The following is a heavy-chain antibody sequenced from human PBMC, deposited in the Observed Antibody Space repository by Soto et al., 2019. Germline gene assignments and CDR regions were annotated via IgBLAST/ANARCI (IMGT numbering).Heavy chain of an antibody. D-gene: IGHD1-26*01. CDR3: ARGLISGSHYSGGWYYFDS. Sequence: SETLSLTCTVSGGSISSSCYYWGWIRQPPGKGLEWIGSVYYSGSPYYNPSLKSRVTISVHTSSSQFSLELSSVTAADTAVYYCARGLISGSHYSGGWYYFDSWGQGTQVTVPQ. J-gene: IGHJ4*02. CDR1: GGSISSSCYY. CDR2: VYYSGSP. V-gene: IGHV4-39*07.